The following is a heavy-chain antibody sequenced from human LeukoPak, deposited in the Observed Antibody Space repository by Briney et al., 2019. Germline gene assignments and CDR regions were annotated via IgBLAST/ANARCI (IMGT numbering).Heavy chain of an antibody. CDR1: GGSISSYY. J-gene: IGHJ4*02. Sequence: PSETLSLTCTVSGGSISSYYWSWIRQPPGKGLEWIGYIYYSGSTNYNPSLKSRVTISVDTSKNQFSLKLSSVTAADTAVYYCARGVYPDFWSGYFATYFDYWGQGTLVTVSS. V-gene: IGHV4-59*12. CDR3: ARGVYPDFWSGYFATYFDY. CDR2: IYYSGST. D-gene: IGHD3-3*01.